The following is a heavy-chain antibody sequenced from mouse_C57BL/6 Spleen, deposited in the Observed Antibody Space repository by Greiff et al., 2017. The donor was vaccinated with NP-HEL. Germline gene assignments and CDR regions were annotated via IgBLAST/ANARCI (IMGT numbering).Heavy chain of an antibody. D-gene: IGHD2-1*01. CDR2: INPGSGGT. V-gene: IGHV1-54*01. J-gene: IGHJ3*01. CDR3: ARSDGNSFAY. CDR1: GYAFTNYL. Sequence: QVQLQQSGAELVRPGTSVKVSCKASGYAFTNYLIEWVKQRPGQGLEWIGVINPGSGGTNYNEKFKGKATLTADKSSSTAYMQLSSLTSEDSAVYFCARSDGNSFAYWGQGTLVTVSA.